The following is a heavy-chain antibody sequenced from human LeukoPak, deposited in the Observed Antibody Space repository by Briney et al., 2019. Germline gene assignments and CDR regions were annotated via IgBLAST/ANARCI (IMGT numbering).Heavy chain of an antibody. CDR1: GFTFSNAW. J-gene: IGHJ6*04. V-gene: IGHV3-15*01. Sequence: GGSLRLSCAASGFTFSNAWMSWVRQAPGKGLEWVGCIKSKTDGGTTDYAAPVKGRFTISRDDSKNTLYLQMNSLKTEDTAVYYCTTGAVAGPYYYGMDVWGKGTTVTVSS. CDR3: TTGAVAGPYYYGMDV. CDR2: IKSKTDGGTT. D-gene: IGHD6-19*01.